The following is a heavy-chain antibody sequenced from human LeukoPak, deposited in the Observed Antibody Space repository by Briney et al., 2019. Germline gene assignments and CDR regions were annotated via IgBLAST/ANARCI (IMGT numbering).Heavy chain of an antibody. Sequence: SQTLSLTCTVSGGSISSGSYYWSWIRQPAGKGLEWIGRIYTSGSTNYNPSLKSRVTISVDTSKNQFSLKLSSVTAADTAVYYCARWRYGSGKYFDYWAQGTLVTVSS. J-gene: IGHJ4*02. CDR3: ARWRYGSGKYFDY. V-gene: IGHV4-61*02. CDR1: GGSISSGSYY. CDR2: IYTSGST. D-gene: IGHD3-10*01.